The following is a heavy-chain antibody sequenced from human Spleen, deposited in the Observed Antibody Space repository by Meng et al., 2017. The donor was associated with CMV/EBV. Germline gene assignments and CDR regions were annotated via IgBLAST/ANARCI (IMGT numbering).Heavy chain of an antibody. V-gene: IGHV1-69*05. CDR3: ARDLRAAAGALGY. CDR1: GGTCSSYA. Sequence: KASGGTCSSYAISWVRQAPGQGIEWMGGIIPIFGTANYAKKFQGRVTITTDESTSTAYMELSSLRSEDTAVYYCARDLRAAAGALGYWGQGTLVTVSS. CDR2: IIPIFGTA. J-gene: IGHJ4*02. D-gene: IGHD6-13*01.